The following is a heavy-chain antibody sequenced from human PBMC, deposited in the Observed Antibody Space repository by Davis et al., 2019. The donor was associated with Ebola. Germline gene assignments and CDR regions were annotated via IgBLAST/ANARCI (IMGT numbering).Heavy chain of an antibody. D-gene: IGHD5-24*01. Sequence: GESLKISCAASGFTFSSYSMNWXPXAPRPXXXXXSVFYIGGTTYYADSVKGRFIISRDNSQNTLSLQMNSLRAEDTAVYYCARGDGYNFFDYWGQGTLVTVAS. J-gene: IGHJ4*02. CDR3: ARGDGYNFFDY. CDR1: GFTFSSYS. V-gene: IGHV3-53*01. CDR2: FYIGGTT.